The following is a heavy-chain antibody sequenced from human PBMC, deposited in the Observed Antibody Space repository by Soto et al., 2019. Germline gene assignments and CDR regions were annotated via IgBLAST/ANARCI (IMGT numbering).Heavy chain of an antibody. CDR1: GGTFSSYA. V-gene: IGHV1-69*01. CDR3: ARGPAAAVPIAEYFQH. Sequence: QVQLVQSGAEVKKPGSSVKVFCKASGGTFSSYAISWVRQAPGQGLEWMGGIIPIFGTANYAQKFQGRVTITADESTSTAYMELSSLRSEDTAVYYCARGPAAAVPIAEYFQHWGQGTLVTVSS. J-gene: IGHJ1*01. D-gene: IGHD6-13*01. CDR2: IIPIFGTA.